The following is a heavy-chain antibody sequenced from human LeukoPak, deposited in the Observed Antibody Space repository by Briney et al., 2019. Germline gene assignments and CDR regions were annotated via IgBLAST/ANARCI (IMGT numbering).Heavy chain of an antibody. J-gene: IGHJ4*02. Sequence: GESLKISCKGYGYSFTNSWIGWVRQMPGKGLEWMGIIYPGDSDTRYSPSFQGQVTISADKSISTAYPQWSSLKASDTAIYYCARHPSGTYSPFDYWGQGTLVTVSS. D-gene: IGHD1-26*01. CDR3: ARHPSGTYSPFDY. V-gene: IGHV5-51*01. CDR2: IYPGDSDT. CDR1: GYSFTNSW.